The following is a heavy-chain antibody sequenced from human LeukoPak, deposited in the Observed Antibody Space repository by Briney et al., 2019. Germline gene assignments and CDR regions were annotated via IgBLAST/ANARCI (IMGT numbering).Heavy chain of an antibody. D-gene: IGHD6-19*01. Sequence: PSETLSLTCTVSGGSISSYYWSWIRQPPGKGLEWIGYIYYSGSTNYNPSLKSRVTISVDTSKNQFSLKLSSVTAADTAVYYCARASIAVAGTGYYYYMDVWGKGTTVTVSS. CDR2: IYYSGST. V-gene: IGHV4-59*01. J-gene: IGHJ6*03. CDR1: GGSISSYY. CDR3: ARASIAVAGTGYYYYMDV.